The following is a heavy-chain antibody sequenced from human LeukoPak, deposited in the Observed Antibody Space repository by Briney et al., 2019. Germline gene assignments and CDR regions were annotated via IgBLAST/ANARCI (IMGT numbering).Heavy chain of an antibody. D-gene: IGHD2-2*03. CDR1: GGSISSSSYY. CDR3: ARLLRVGYCSTTTCNWFDP. J-gene: IGHJ5*02. V-gene: IGHV4-39*07. CDR2: IYYSGST. Sequence: PSETLSLTCTVSGGSISSSSYYWGWIRQPPGKGLEWIGSIYYSGSTYYNPSLKSRVTISVDTSKNQLSLKLSSVTAADTAVYYCARLLRVGYCSTTTCNWFDPWGQGTLVTVSS.